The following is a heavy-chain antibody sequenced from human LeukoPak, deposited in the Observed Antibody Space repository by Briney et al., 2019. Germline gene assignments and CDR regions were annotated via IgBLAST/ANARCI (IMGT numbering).Heavy chain of an antibody. CDR3: ATIKRGNIFGYFDF. Sequence: SETLSLTCAVSGASMNTHYWSWIRQPPGKGLEWIGYMLDTVTTKDNPSLKSRFTLSADTSKNRFSLRLTSVTAADTAVYYCATIKRGNIFGYFDFRGQGILVTVSS. CDR2: MLDTVTT. D-gene: IGHD5-18*01. CDR1: GASMNTHY. V-gene: IGHV4-59*11. J-gene: IGHJ4*02.